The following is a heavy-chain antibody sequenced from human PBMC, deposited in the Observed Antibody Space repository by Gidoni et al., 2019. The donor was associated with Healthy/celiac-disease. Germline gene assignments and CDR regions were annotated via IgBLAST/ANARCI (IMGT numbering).Heavy chain of an antibody. J-gene: IGHJ4*02. CDR1: GFTFSSYS. CDR3: ARDLTYYYDSSGLLRGLDY. Sequence: EVQLVESGGGLVKPGGSLRLSCAASGFTFSSYSMNWVRQAPGKGLEWVSSISSSSSYIYYADSVKGRFTISRDNAKNSLYLQMNSLRAEDTAVYYCARDLTYYYDSSGLLRGLDYWGQGTLVTVSS. CDR2: ISSSSSYI. D-gene: IGHD3-22*01. V-gene: IGHV3-21*01.